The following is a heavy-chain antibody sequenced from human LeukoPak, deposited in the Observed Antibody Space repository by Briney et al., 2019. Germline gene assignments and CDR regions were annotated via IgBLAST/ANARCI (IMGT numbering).Heavy chain of an antibody. CDR1: GGSVSRDNYS. J-gene: IGHJ6*02. CDR3: ARDGSMDG. Sequence: SETLSLTCTVSGGSVSRDNYSWSWIRQPPGKGLEWIGYISYSGSTNYNPSLKSRVTISVDTSKNQFSLKLRSVTAADTAVYYCARDGSMDGWGQGTTVTVSS. V-gene: IGHV4-61*01. CDR2: ISYSGST.